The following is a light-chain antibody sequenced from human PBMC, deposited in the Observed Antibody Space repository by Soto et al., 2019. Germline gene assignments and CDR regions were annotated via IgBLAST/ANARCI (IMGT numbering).Light chain of an antibody. V-gene: IGKV1-12*01. CDR3: QPAASFPQT. Sequence: DIQMTQSPSSVSASVGDRVTITCRSSQDISSYLAWYQHTPGKAPNLLIYAASILQSGVPSRFSGSGSWTDFTLTISNLQPEDFATYSCQPAASFPQTLGGGTKVEIK. J-gene: IGKJ4*01. CDR2: AAS. CDR1: QDISSY.